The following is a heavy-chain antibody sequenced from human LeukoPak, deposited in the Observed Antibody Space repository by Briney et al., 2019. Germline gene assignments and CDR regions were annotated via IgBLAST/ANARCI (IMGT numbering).Heavy chain of an antibody. CDR2: ISSSSSYI. V-gene: IGHV3-21*01. D-gene: IGHD2-15*01. J-gene: IGHJ3*02. CDR3: ANYVVEAAFDI. Sequence: GGSLRLSCAASGFTFSSYSMNWVRQAPGKGLEWVSSISSSSSYIYYADSVKGRFTISRDNAKNSLYLQMNSLRAEDTAVYYCANYVVEAAFDIWGQGTMVTVSS. CDR1: GFTFSSYS.